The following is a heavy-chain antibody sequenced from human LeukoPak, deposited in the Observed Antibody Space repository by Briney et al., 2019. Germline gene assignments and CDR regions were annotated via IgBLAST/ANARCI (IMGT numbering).Heavy chain of an antibody. Sequence: GGSLRLSCVASGFTFSNYWMHWVRQAPGKGLVWVSGIRSDGSRTTYADSVKGRFTISRDNAKNTLYLQMNSLRAEDTAVYYCARDTASAFDYWGQGTPVTVSS. CDR2: IRSDGSRT. V-gene: IGHV3-74*01. CDR3: ARDTASAFDY. D-gene: IGHD2-21*02. J-gene: IGHJ4*02. CDR1: GFTFSNYW.